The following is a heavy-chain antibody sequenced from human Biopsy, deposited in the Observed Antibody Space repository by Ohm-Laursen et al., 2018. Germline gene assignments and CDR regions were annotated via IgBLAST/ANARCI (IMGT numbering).Heavy chain of an antibody. Sequence: GTLSLTCGVYGGSFSGYYCSWIRQPPGKGLEWIGEINDSGRTNYNPSLRSRVTFSVDTSKNQFSLELSSVTAADTAVYYCARGTNYYGSGGNRHWFDPWGQGTQVTVSS. J-gene: IGHJ5*02. V-gene: IGHV4-34*01. CDR3: ARGTNYYGSGGNRHWFDP. CDR1: GGSFSGYY. D-gene: IGHD3-10*01. CDR2: INDSGRT.